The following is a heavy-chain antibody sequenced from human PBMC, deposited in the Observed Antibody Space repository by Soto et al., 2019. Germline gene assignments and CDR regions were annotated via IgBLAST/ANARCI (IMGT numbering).Heavy chain of an antibody. D-gene: IGHD3-10*01. CDR2: IYYSGST. J-gene: IGHJ6*02. CDR3: ARGFTMVRGVINYYYYYYGMDV. V-gene: IGHV4-61*01. Sequence: SETLSLTCTVSGGSVSSGSYYWSWVRQPPGKGLEWIGYIYYSGSTNYNPSLKSRVTISVDTSKNQFSLKLSSVTAADTAVYYCARGFTMVRGVINYYYYYYGMDVWGQGTTVTVSS. CDR1: GGSVSSGSYY.